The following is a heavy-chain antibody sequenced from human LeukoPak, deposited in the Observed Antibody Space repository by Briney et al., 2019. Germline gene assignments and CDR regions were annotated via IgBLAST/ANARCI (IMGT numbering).Heavy chain of an antibody. Sequence: PGGSLRLSCAASGFTFSSYSMNWVRQAPGKGLEWVSSISSSSSYIYYADSVKGRFTISRDNAKNSLYLQMNSLGAEDTAVYYCASGDFWSGYCLFDYWGQGTLVTVSS. CDR1: GFTFSSYS. CDR3: ASGDFWSGYCLFDY. V-gene: IGHV3-21*01. CDR2: ISSSSSYI. D-gene: IGHD3-3*01. J-gene: IGHJ4*02.